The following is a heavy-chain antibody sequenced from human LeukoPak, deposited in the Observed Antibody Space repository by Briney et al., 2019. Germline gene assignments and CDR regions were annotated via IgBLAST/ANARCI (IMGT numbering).Heavy chain of an antibody. Sequence: GGSLRLSCAASGFTFSSYWMHWVRQAPGKGLVWVSRIDSDGSSTNYADSVKGRFTISRGNAKNTLYLQMNSLRAEDTAVYYCARDSTDYGDNGYWGQGTLVTVSS. V-gene: IGHV3-74*01. J-gene: IGHJ4*02. D-gene: IGHD4-17*01. CDR3: ARDSTDYGDNGY. CDR1: GFTFSSYW. CDR2: IDSDGSST.